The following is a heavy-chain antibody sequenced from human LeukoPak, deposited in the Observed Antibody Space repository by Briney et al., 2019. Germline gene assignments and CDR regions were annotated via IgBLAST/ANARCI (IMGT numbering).Heavy chain of an antibody. V-gene: IGHV4-59*12. CDR3: ARGRGYCSSTSCYRWFDP. Sequence: SETLSLTCTVSGGSISNYYWSWIWQPPGKGLEWIGYIYYSGSTNYNPSLKSRVTISVDTSKNQFSLKLSSVTAADTAVYYCARGRGYCSSTSCYRWFDPWGQGTLVTVSS. J-gene: IGHJ5*02. CDR2: IYYSGST. CDR1: GGSISNYY. D-gene: IGHD2-2*02.